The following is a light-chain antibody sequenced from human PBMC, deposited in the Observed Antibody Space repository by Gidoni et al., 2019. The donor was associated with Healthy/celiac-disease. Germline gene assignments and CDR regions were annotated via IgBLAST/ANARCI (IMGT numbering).Light chain of an antibody. CDR2: DAS. Sequence: EIVLTQSPATQSLSPGERATLSCRASQSVGSYLAWYQQKPGQAPRLLIYDASNRATGIPARFSGSGSGTDFTLTISSLENEDFAVYYCQQRSNWPPLTCGGGTKVEIK. CDR3: QQRSNWPPLT. J-gene: IGKJ4*01. CDR1: QSVGSY. V-gene: IGKV3-11*01.